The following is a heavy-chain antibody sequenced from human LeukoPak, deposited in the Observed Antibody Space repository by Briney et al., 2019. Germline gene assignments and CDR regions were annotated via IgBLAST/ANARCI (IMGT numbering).Heavy chain of an antibody. V-gene: IGHV1-2*02. CDR3: ARGSRSIIVVVPAAETDY. Sequence: ASVKVSCKASGYTFTGYYMHWVRQAPGQGLEWMGWINPNSGGTSYAQKFQGRVTMTRDTSISTAYMELSRLRSDDTAVYYCARGSRSIIVVVPAAETDYWGQGTLVTVSS. CDR1: GYTFTGYY. D-gene: IGHD2-2*01. J-gene: IGHJ4*02. CDR2: INPNSGGT.